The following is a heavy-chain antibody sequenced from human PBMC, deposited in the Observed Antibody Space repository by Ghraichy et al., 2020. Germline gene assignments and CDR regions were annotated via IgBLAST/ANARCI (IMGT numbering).Heavy chain of an antibody. J-gene: IGHJ3*01. V-gene: IGHV4-34*01. CDR3: ARGGVWALES. CDR2: SNHSGTT. D-gene: IGHD1-1*01. Sequence: SETLSLTCAVNGVSFTDCYWNWIRKTPAQGLEWIGESNHSGTTNYNPTLQSRVRLSVETAKMQFSLKVNSVTAEDTAVYFYARGGVWALESWGQGTMVTVSS. CDR1: GVSFTDCY.